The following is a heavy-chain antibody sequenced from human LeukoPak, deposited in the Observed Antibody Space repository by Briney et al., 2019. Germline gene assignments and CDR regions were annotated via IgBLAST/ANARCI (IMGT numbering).Heavy chain of an antibody. CDR3: ARDYAYYMDV. CDR1: GFTFSSYG. J-gene: IGHJ6*03. CDR2: IWYDGSNK. D-gene: IGHD4-17*01. V-gene: IGHV3-33*01. Sequence: PGRSLRLSCAASGFTFSSYGMHWVRQAPGKGLEWVAVIWYDGSNKYYADSVKGRFTISRDLQMNSLRAEDAAVYYCARDYAYYMDVWGKGTTVTVSS.